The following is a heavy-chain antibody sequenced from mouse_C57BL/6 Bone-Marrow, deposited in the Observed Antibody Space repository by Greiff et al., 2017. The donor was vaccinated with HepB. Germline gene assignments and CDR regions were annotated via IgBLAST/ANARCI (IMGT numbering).Heavy chain of an antibody. D-gene: IGHD2-4*01. V-gene: IGHV1-64*01. CDR3: ARPMITTTGLGYYFDY. Sequence: VQLQQPGAELVKPGASVKLSCKASGYTFTSYWMHWVKQRPGQGLEWIGMIHPNSGSTNYNEKFKSKATLTVDKSSSTAYMQLSSLTSEDSAVYYCARPMITTTGLGYYFDYWGQGTTLTVSS. CDR1: GYTFTSYW. CDR2: IHPNSGST. J-gene: IGHJ2*01.